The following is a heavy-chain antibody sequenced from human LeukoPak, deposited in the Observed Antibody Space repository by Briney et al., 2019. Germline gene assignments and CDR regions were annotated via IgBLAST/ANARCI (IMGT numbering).Heavy chain of an antibody. CDR1: VGSISSDY. D-gene: IGHD5-18*01. V-gene: IGHV4-59*01. Sequence: SETLSLTRTLSVGSISSDYWSWIPPPPRKGVERVGYIYYSGDTNYNPSLKSRVTISVDTSKNQFSLKLRSVTAADTAVYYCARSGYSYGLVDYWGQGTLVTVSS. J-gene: IGHJ4*02. CDR2: IYYSGDT. CDR3: ARSGYSYGLVDY.